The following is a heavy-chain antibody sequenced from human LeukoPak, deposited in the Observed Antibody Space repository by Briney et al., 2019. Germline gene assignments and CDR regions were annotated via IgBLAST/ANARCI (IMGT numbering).Heavy chain of an antibody. D-gene: IGHD4-23*01. V-gene: IGHV4-34*01. Sequence: SETLSLTCGVSGEPFSGYYWGWIRQPPGKGLELIGEIYRNGNTDYNPSLKSRVTISVDTSKNQSSLKLSSVTAADTAVYYCARDDYGGPPDYWGQGTLVTVSS. J-gene: IGHJ4*02. CDR3: ARDDYGGPPDY. CDR2: IYRNGNT. CDR1: GEPFSGYY.